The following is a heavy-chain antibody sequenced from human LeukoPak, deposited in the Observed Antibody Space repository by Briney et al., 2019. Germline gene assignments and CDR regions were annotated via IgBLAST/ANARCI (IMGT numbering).Heavy chain of an antibody. CDR2: INPNSGGT. Sequence: ASVKVSCKASGYTFTGYYMHWVRQAPGQGLEWMGWINPNSGGTNYAQKFQGRVTMTRDTSISTAYMELSRLRSDDTAVYYCARDRGSYFSDAFDIWGQGTMVPVSS. V-gene: IGHV1-2*02. CDR1: GYTFTGYY. J-gene: IGHJ3*02. D-gene: IGHD1-26*01. CDR3: ARDRGSYFSDAFDI.